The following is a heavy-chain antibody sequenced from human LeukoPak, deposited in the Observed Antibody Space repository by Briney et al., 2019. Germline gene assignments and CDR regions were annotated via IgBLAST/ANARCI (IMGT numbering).Heavy chain of an antibody. CDR2: IYYRGST. Sequence: PSQTLSLTCTVSCGSISRYYWACIRQPPGKGQEWLGSIYYRGSTNDNPSLESRVTISVGKSKNQFSLKLTSVTAEEPNVWYCAPMAHYYDTSGYYYFDYWAGGTPVTVSS. J-gene: IGHJ4*01. CDR1: CGSISRYY. D-gene: IGHD3-22*01. CDR3: APMAHYYDTSGYYYFDY. V-gene: IGHV4-39*01.